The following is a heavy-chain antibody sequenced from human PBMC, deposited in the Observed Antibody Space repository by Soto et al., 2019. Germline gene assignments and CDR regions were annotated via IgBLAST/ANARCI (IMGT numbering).Heavy chain of an antibody. Sequence: ASVKVSCKVSGYTLTELSMHWVRQAPGKGLEWMGGFDPEDGETIYAQKFQGRVTMTVDTSTDTAYMELSSLRSEDTAVYYCATVAAAGTWYWFDPWGQGTLVTVSS. J-gene: IGHJ5*02. CDR2: FDPEDGET. D-gene: IGHD6-13*01. V-gene: IGHV1-24*01. CDR3: ATVAAAGTWYWFDP. CDR1: GYTLTELS.